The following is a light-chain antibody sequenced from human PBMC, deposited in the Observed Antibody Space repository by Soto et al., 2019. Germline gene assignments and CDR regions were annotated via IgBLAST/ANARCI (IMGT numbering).Light chain of an antibody. Sequence: IQMTQSPSSLSASVGDRVTITCRASQSISSYLNWYQQKPGKAPKLLIYAASSLQSGVPSRFSGSGSGTDFTLTISSLQPEDSATYYCQQSYSTPITFGQGTRLEIK. V-gene: IGKV1-39*01. CDR3: QQSYSTPIT. J-gene: IGKJ5*01. CDR1: QSISSY. CDR2: AAS.